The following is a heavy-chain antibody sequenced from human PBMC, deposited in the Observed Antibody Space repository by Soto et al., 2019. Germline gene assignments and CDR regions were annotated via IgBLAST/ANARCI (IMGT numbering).Heavy chain of an antibody. Sequence: QVQLVQSGAEVREPGASVKVSCKASGYSFTSLDINWVRQTTGQGLEWMGWMQPSSGRTGYAQKFQGRVTMTRDTSINTAYMELSSLTSDDTAFYYCARGVTAGVDYWSQGTLVTVSS. CDR2: MQPSSGRT. D-gene: IGHD1-26*01. CDR1: GYSFTSLD. CDR3: ARGVTAGVDY. J-gene: IGHJ4*02. V-gene: IGHV1-8*01.